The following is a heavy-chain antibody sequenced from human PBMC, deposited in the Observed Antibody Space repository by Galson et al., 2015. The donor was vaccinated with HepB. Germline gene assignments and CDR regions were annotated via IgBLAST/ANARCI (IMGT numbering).Heavy chain of an antibody. D-gene: IGHD3-3*01. J-gene: IGHJ6*02. Sequence: SLRLSCAASGFTFSSYAMHWVRQAPGKGLEWVAVISYDGSDKYYADSVKGRFTISRDNSKNTLYLQMNSLRAEDTAVYYCARETVLRFLEWLPNYYYYYYGMDVWGQGTTVTVSS. CDR2: ISYDGSDK. CDR1: GFTFSSYA. V-gene: IGHV3-30*04. CDR3: ARETVLRFLEWLPNYYYYYYGMDV.